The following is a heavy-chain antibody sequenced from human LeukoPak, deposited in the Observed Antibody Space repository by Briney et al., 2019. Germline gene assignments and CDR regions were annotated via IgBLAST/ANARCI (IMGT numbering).Heavy chain of an antibody. Sequence: PSQTLSLTCAVSGGSISSGGYSWSWIRQPPGKGLEWIGYIYHSGSTYYNPSLKSRVTISVDRSKNQFSLKLSSVTAADTAVYSCPRYCSGGSCSPRRFDYWAQGPLVTVSS. CDR1: GGSISSGGYS. CDR2: IYHSGST. V-gene: IGHV4-30-2*01. J-gene: IGHJ4*02. CDR3: PRYCSGGSCSPRRFDY. D-gene: IGHD2-15*01.